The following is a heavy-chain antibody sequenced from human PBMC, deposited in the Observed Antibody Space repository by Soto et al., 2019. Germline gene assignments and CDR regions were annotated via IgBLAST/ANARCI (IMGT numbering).Heavy chain of an antibody. V-gene: IGHV3-33*06. CDR1: GFTFSRYG. J-gene: IGHJ4*02. CDR3: AKDARVYIDY. D-gene: IGHD6-13*01. CDR2: IWYDGSNK. Sequence: QVQLVESGGGVVQPGRSLRLSCGASGFTFSRYGMHWVRQAPGKGLEWVAIIWYDGSNKDYADSVKGRFTISRDNSKNTLYLQMNSLRAEDTAVYYCAKDARVYIDYWGQGTLVTVSS.